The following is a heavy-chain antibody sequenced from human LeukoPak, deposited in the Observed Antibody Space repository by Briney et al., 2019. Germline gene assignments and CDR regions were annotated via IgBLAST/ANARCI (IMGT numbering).Heavy chain of an antibody. J-gene: IGHJ4*02. CDR2: INHSGST. CDR1: GGSLSGYY. V-gene: IGHV4-34*01. D-gene: IGHD3-22*01. Sequence: PSETLSLTCAVYGGSLSGYYWSWIRQPPGKGLEWIGEINHSGSTNYNPSLKSRVTISVDTSKNQFSLKLSSVTAADTAVYYCARGPSRYYASSGYYDYWGQGTLVTVSS. CDR3: ARGPSRYYASSGYYDY.